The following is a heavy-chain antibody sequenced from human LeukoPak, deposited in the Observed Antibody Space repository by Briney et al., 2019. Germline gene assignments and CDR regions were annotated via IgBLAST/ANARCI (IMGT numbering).Heavy chain of an antibody. CDR1: GFSFSDHY. V-gene: IGHV3-72*01. CDR3: AREGFLVVLFDY. D-gene: IGHD3-3*01. J-gene: IGHJ4*02. CDR2: TRNKANSYTT. Sequence: GGSLRLSCAASGFSFSDHYMDWVRQAPGKGLEWVGRTRNKANSYTTEYAASVKGRFTISRDDSKNSLYLQMNSLKTEDTAVYYCAREGFLVVLFDYWGQGTLVTVSS.